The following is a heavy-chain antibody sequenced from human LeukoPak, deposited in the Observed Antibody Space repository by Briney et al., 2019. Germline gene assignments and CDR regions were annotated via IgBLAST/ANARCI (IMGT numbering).Heavy chain of an antibody. CDR1: GYTFTTYA. J-gene: IGHJ4*02. CDR3: ARGNWDYYFDY. V-gene: IGHV1-69*06. CDR2: IIPIFGTA. Sequence: ASVKVSCKASGYTFTTYAMNWVRQAPGQGLEWMGGIIPIFGTANYAQKFQGRVTITADKSTSTAYMELSSLRSEDTAVYYCARGNWDYYFDYWGQGTLVTVSS. D-gene: IGHD1-7*01.